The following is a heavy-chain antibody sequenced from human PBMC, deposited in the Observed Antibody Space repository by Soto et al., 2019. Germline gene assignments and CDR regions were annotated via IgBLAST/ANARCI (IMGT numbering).Heavy chain of an antibody. CDR2: VSIGGST. V-gene: IGHV3-23*01. J-gene: IGHJ4*02. CDR3: AKRRGAGGHFDY. CDR1: GFTFSSYA. D-gene: IGHD2-15*01. Sequence: DVQLLESGGVLVQPEGSLRLSCAASGFTFSSYALGWVRQGPGKGLEWVAVVSIGGSTHYADSVRGRFTISRDNSKNTLSLQMNSLTAEDTAVYFCAKRRGAGGHFDYWGQGALVTVSS.